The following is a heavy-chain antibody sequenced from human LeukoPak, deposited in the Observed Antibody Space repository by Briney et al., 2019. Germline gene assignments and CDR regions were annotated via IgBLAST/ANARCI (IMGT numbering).Heavy chain of an antibody. CDR1: GYTFTSYY. CDR2: SNPNSGST. Sequence: ASVKVSCKASGYTFTSYYIHWVRQAPGLELEWMGISNPNSGSTNYAQNFQGRVSVTRDTSTSTVYMDLSSLRSEDTAVYFCARGGMGIQLWPFDFWGQGTLVTVSS. D-gene: IGHD5-18*01. V-gene: IGHV1-46*01. CDR3: ARGGMGIQLWPFDF. J-gene: IGHJ4*02.